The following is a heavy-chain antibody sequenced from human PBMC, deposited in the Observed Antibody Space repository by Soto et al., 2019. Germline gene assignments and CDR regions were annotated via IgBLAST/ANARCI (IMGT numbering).Heavy chain of an antibody. V-gene: IGHV3-48*01. CDR1: GFTFSGHV. Sequence: EVHLVESGGGLVQPGGSLRLSCAASGFTFSGHVMNWVRQVPGKALEWVSYIGSSSDTIYYADSVKGRFTISRDNAKNSLYLQMNSLRAEDTAVYYCARESSGGWGICDYWGQGTPVTVSP. D-gene: IGHD3-16*01. CDR3: ARESSGGWGICDY. J-gene: IGHJ4*02. CDR2: IGSSSDTI.